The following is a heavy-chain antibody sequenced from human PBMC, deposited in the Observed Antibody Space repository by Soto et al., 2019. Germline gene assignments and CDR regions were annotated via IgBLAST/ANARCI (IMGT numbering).Heavy chain of an antibody. J-gene: IGHJ4*02. CDR1: GFSFGSYA. D-gene: IGHD3-3*01. Sequence: GGSLRLSCAASGFSFGSYALSWVRQAPGKGLEWVSTISGSDGKTFYADSVKGRFTISRDTPRSTLYLQMNSLRADDTAIYYCARWSYLDYWGQGTRVTVSS. CDR2: ISGSDGKT. CDR3: ARWSYLDY. V-gene: IGHV3-23*01.